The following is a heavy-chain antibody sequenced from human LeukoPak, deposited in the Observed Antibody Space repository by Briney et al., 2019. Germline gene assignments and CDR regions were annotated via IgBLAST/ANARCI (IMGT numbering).Heavy chain of an antibody. Sequence: PSETLSLTCAVYGGSFSGYYWSWIRQPPGKGLEWIGEINHSGSTNYNPSLKSRVTISVDTSKNQFSLKLSSVTAADTAVYYCAKDNIGYCSSTSCSTNWFDPWGQGTLVTVSS. CDR1: GGSFSGYY. V-gene: IGHV4-34*01. CDR3: AKDNIGYCSSTSCSTNWFDP. J-gene: IGHJ5*02. CDR2: INHSGST. D-gene: IGHD2-2*01.